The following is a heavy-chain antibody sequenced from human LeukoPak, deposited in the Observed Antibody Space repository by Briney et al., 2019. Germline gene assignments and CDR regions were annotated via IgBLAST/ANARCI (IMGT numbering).Heavy chain of an antibody. CDR3: AREVYSYALDALDL. Sequence: GGSLRLSCAASGFTFSSYAMHWVRQPPGTGLEWVAVISVDGIQEYYADSVKGRFSISRDNSKNTLYLQMNSLRSEDTAVYYCAREVYSYALDALDLWGQGTMVTVSS. CDR1: GFTFSSYA. CDR2: ISVDGIQE. J-gene: IGHJ3*01. V-gene: IGHV3-30*04. D-gene: IGHD5-18*01.